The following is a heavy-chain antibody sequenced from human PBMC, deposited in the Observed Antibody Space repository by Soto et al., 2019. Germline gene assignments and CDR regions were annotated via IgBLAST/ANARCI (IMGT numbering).Heavy chain of an antibody. D-gene: IGHD1-1*01. V-gene: IGHV1-18*01. CDR2: ISDNSGNT. J-gene: IGHJ4*02. Sequence: QVQLVQSGAEVKKPGASVKVSCKSSGYTFTSNGISWVRQAPGQGLEWMGWISDNSGNTNYAQKVQGRVIMTTATSTTTAYMELRSLRSDDTAVYYCARDRNHGLDNWGQGTLVTVSS. CDR1: GYTFTSNG. CDR3: ARDRNHGLDN.